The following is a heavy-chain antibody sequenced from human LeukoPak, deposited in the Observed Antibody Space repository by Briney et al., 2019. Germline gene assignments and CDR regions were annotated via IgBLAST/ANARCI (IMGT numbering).Heavy chain of an antibody. V-gene: IGHV3-33*01. D-gene: IGHD6-19*01. Sequence: PGRSLRLSCAASGFTFSSYGMHWVRQAPGKGLEWVAVIWYDGSNKYYADSVKGRSTISRDNSKNTLYLQMNSLRAEDTAVYYCAREADSSGWYPPDFDYWGQGTLVTVSS. CDR2: IWYDGSNK. CDR1: GFTFSSYG. CDR3: AREADSSGWYPPDFDY. J-gene: IGHJ4*02.